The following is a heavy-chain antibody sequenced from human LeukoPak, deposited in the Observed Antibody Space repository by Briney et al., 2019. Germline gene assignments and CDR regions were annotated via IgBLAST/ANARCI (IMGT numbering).Heavy chain of an antibody. V-gene: IGHV3-64*01. Sequence: GGSLRVSCTASGFSFSSYAMHWVRQAPGKGLEYVSAISSNGGSTYYANSVKGRFTISRDNSKNTLYLQMGSLRAEDMAVYYCARKRWEGYFDYWGQGTLVTVSS. CDR3: ARKRWEGYFDY. D-gene: IGHD5-24*01. CDR1: GFSFSSYA. J-gene: IGHJ4*02. CDR2: ISSNGGST.